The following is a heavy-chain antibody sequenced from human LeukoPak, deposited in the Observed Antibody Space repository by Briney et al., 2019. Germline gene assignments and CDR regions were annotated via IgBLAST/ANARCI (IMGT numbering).Heavy chain of an antibody. V-gene: IGHV4-30-4*01. CDR1: GVSISSGDYY. Sequence: PSETLSLTCTVSGVSISSGDYYWSWIRHPPGKGLEWIGYIYYSGSTYYNPSLKSRVTISVDTSKNQFSLKLSSVTAADTAVYYCASTYSGYDLTDYWGQGTLVTVSS. D-gene: IGHD5-12*01. CDR2: IYYSGST. J-gene: IGHJ4*02. CDR3: ASTYSGYDLTDY.